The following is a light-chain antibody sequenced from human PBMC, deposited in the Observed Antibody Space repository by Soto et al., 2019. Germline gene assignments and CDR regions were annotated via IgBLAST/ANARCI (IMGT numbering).Light chain of an antibody. V-gene: IGLV2-14*01. J-gene: IGLJ2*01. Sequence: QSVLTLPASVSGSPGQSITISCTGTSSDIGDYDYVSWYQHLPGKAPKLLIFDVTHRPSGVSDRFSGSKSGNTASLTISGVRPEDEADYYCCSYTDIALDVVFGGGTKVTVL. CDR3: CSYTDIALDVV. CDR1: SSDIGDYDY. CDR2: DVT.